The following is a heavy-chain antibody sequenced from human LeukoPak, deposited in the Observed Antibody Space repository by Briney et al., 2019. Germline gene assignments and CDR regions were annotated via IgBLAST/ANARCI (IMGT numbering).Heavy chain of an antibody. V-gene: IGHV3-30*03. D-gene: IGHD2-15*01. J-gene: IGHJ4*02. Sequence: GGSLRLSCAASGFTFSSYGMHWVRQASGKGLEWVAVISYDGSNKYYADSVKGRFTISRDNSKNTLYLQMNSLRAEDTAVYYCALDYCSGGSCYTPSNWGQGTLVTVSS. CDR2: ISYDGSNK. CDR1: GFTFSSYG. CDR3: ALDYCSGGSCYTPSN.